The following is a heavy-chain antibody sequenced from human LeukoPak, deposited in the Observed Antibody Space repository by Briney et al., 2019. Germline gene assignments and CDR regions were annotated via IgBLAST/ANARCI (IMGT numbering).Heavy chain of an antibody. Sequence: RGESLKISCKGSGYSFTSYWIGWVRQMPGKGLEWMGIIYPGDSDTRYSPSFQGQVTISADKSISTAYLQWSSLKASDTAMYYCARRRFGGLLENWFDPWGQGTLVTVSS. V-gene: IGHV5-51*01. D-gene: IGHD3-10*01. CDR2: IYPGDSDT. CDR3: ARRRFGGLLENWFDP. J-gene: IGHJ5*02. CDR1: GYSFTSYW.